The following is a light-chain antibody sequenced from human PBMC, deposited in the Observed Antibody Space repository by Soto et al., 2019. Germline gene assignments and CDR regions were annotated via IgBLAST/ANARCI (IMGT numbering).Light chain of an antibody. CDR1: SSDVGGFNY. CDR3: SSYTISTTGL. V-gene: IGLV2-14*01. CDR2: DVT. Sequence: QSALTQPASVSGSPGQSITISCTGTSSDVGGFNYVSWYQQHPGKAPKLMIYDVTNRPSGVSNRFSGSKSGNTASLTISGLQAEDEADYYCSSYTISTTGLFGTGTKLTVL. J-gene: IGLJ1*01.